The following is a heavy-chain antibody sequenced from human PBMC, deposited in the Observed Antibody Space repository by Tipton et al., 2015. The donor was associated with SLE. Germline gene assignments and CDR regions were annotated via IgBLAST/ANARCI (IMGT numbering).Heavy chain of an antibody. Sequence: TLSLTCTVSGGSISSHYWSWIRQPPGKGLEWIGYIYYSGSTNYNPSLKSRVTISVDMSKNQFSLKLRSVTAADTAVYYCATEQQLVPRRYPRWFDLWGRGTLVTVSS. V-gene: IGHV4-59*11. J-gene: IGHJ2*01. CDR3: ATEQQLVPRRYPRWFDL. CDR2: IYYSGST. CDR1: GGSISSHY. D-gene: IGHD6-13*01.